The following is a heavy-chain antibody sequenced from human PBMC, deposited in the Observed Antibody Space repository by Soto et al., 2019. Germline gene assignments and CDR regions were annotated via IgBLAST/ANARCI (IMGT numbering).Heavy chain of an antibody. CDR1: GGTFSSYT. D-gene: IGHD2-8*01. Sequence: QVQLVQSGAEVKKPGSSVKVSCKASGGTFSSYTISWVRQAPGQGLEWMGRIIPILGIANYAQKFQGRVRITAEKSTSTAYMELSSLRSEDTALYYCATGLRYCTNGVCYSPFDYWGQGTLVTVSS. CDR2: IIPILGIA. J-gene: IGHJ4*02. CDR3: ATGLRYCTNGVCYSPFDY. V-gene: IGHV1-69*02.